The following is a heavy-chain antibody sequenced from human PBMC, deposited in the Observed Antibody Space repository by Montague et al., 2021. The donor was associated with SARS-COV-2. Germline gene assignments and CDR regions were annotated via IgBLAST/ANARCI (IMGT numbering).Heavy chain of an antibody. CDR1: GDSISRNSYY. J-gene: IGHJ2*01. CDR2: MPYSGST. D-gene: IGHD2/OR15-2a*01. V-gene: IGHV4-39*01. Sequence: SXTLSLTCTVSGDSISRNSYYWGWIRQPPGKGLEWIGSMPYSGSTYHNPSLKSRVSISVDTSKNQFSLKLSSMTAADTAVYYCAKSAWHNWYFDIWGRGTLVTVSS. CDR3: AKSAWHNWYFDI.